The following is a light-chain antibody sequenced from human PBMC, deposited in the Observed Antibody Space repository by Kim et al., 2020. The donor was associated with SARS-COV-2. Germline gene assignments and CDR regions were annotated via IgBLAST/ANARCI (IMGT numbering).Light chain of an antibody. V-gene: IGLV3-21*04. J-gene: IGLJ3*02. CDR2: YDS. CDR3: QVWDSSSDHWV. Sequence: SYELTQPPSVSVAPGKTARITCGGKNIGSKSVHWYQQKPGQAPVLVIYYDSDRPSGIPERFSGSNSGNTATLTISRVEAGDEADYYCQVWDSSSDHWVFG. CDR1: NIGSKS.